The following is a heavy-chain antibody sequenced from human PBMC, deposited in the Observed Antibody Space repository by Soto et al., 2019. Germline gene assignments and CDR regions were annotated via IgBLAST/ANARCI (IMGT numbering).Heavy chain of an antibody. Sequence: QLVQSGSEVKKPGSSVKVSCHASGGTFSGYVVTWVRQAPGQGLEWMGEFVPLFGTTNYAQRFSGRITITAEESTSTDYMELRTLRSDDTAVYYCATHGLGVSSPPYLDIWGQGTLVTVSS. CDR2: FVPLFGTT. V-gene: IGHV1-69*01. J-gene: IGHJ4*02. CDR3: ATHGLGVSSPPYLDI. D-gene: IGHD3-9*01. CDR1: GGTFSGYV.